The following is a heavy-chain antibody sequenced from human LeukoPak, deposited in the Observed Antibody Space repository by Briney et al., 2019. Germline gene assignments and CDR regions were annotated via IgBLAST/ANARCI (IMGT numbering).Heavy chain of an antibody. CDR2: ISGGGGVT. CDR1: GFTLSSYA. Sequence: GGSLRLSCAASGFTLSSYAMSWVRQAPGKGLEWVSAISGGGGVTYYADSVKGRFTISRDNSKNTLYLQMNSLRAEDTAVYYCAKDPSPFYIAAAGILFPWGQGTLVTVSS. J-gene: IGHJ5*02. V-gene: IGHV3-23*01. D-gene: IGHD6-13*01. CDR3: AKDPSPFYIAAAGILFP.